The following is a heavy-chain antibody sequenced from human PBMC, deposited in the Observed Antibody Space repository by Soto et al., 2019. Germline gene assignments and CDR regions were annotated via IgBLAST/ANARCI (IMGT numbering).Heavy chain of an antibody. J-gene: IGHJ4*02. D-gene: IGHD7-27*01. V-gene: IGHV1-2*04. CDR3: ARDGGGNWDPSGDFDY. CDR2: INPNSGGT. CDR1: GYTFTGYY. Sequence: QVQLVQSGAEVKKPGASVKVSCKASGYTFTGYYMHWVRQAPGQGLEWMGWINPNSGGTNYAQKFQGWVTMTRDTSISTAYMELSRLRSDDTAVYYCARDGGGNWDPSGDFDYWGQGTLVTVSS.